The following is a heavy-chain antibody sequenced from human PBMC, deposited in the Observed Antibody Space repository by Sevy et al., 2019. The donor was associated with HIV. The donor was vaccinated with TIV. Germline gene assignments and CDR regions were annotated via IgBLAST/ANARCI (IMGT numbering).Heavy chain of an antibody. Sequence: ASVKVSCKASGYSFTSYGISWVRQAHGQGLEWMGWISTLNVNTNNAQKFQGRVTMTTDTSTSTAYMELRSLRSDDTAVYYCARDDCSSLSCHGSLLYWGQGTLVTVSS. J-gene: IGHJ4*02. CDR2: ISTLNVNT. D-gene: IGHD2-2*01. V-gene: IGHV1-18*01. CDR3: ARDDCSSLSCHGSLLY. CDR1: GYSFTSYG.